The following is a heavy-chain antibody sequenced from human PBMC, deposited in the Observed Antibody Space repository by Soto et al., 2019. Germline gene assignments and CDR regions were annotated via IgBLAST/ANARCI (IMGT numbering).Heavy chain of an antibody. CDR2: IGTAGDT. V-gene: IGHV3-13*04. CDR1: GFTFSSYD. J-gene: IGHJ3*01. CDR3: AGGRDRDPFDF. Sequence: GGSLRLSCAASGFTFSSYDMHWVRQATGKGLEWVSAIGTAGDTYYPGSVKGRFTISRENAKNSLYLQMNSLRAGDTAVYYCAGGRDRDPFDFWGRGTMVTGSS. D-gene: IGHD3-10*01.